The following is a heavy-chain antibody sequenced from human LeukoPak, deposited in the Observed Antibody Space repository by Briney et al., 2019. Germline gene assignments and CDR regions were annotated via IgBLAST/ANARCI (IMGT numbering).Heavy chain of an antibody. CDR1: GFTFDDYG. Sequence: GGSLRLSCAASGFTFDDYGMSWVRQAPGKGLEWVSGINWNDGSTGYADSVKGRFTISRDNAKNSLYLQMNSLRAEDTALYYCARDRAGYCSSTSCYKYYYMDVWGKGTTVTVSS. J-gene: IGHJ6*03. CDR3: ARDRAGYCSSTSCYKYYYMDV. CDR2: INWNDGST. V-gene: IGHV3-20*04. D-gene: IGHD2-2*02.